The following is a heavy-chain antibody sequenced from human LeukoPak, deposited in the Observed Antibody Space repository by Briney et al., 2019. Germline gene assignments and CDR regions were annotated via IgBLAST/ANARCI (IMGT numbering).Heavy chain of an antibody. V-gene: IGHV3-20*04. CDR1: GFTFSNAW. J-gene: IGHJ4*02. Sequence: GGSLRLSCAASGFTFSNAWMSWVRQAPGKGLEWVSGINWSGVNTGYADSVKGRFTISRDNAKSSLYLQMNNLRVEDTALYYCARPRPHDYYFDLWGQGTLVTVSS. CDR2: INWSGVNT. CDR3: ARPRPHDYYFDL. D-gene: IGHD1-1*01.